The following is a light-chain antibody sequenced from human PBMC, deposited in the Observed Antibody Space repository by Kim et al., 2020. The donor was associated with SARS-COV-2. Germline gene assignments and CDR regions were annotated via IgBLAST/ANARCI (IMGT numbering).Light chain of an antibody. V-gene: IGKV3-20*01. Sequence: SPAERATLPCRAAQSGSANYLAWYQHKRGQAPRLLIYGASTRATGIPDRFTGSGSGTDFTLTISRLEPEDFAVYYCQQYDILPRTFGQGTKVDIK. J-gene: IGKJ1*01. CDR2: GAS. CDR1: QSGSANY. CDR3: QQYDILPRT.